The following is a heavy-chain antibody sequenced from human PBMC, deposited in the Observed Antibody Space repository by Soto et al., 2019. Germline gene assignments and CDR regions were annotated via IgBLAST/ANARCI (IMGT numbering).Heavy chain of an antibody. CDR3: ARDIGFDYVN. J-gene: IGHJ4*02. Sequence: VGSLRLSCAVSGFNVMSYWMSWVRQAPGKGLEWVASIKEDGSEIYYLQSVRGRFTISRDSAGNALHLAMNYLSAEDTGVYFCARDIGFDYVNWGQGTLVTVSS. V-gene: IGHV3-7*01. D-gene: IGHD3-16*01. CDR1: GFNVMSYW. CDR2: IKEDGSEI.